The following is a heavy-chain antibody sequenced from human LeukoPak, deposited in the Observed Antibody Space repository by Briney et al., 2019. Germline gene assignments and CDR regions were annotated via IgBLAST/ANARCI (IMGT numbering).Heavy chain of an antibody. Sequence: GGSLRLSCAASGFTVSSNCMSWVRQAPGKGLEWVSVIYSGGSTYYADSVKGRFTISRDNSKNTLYLQMNSLRAEDTAVYYCAREVGGWYLNYFDYWGQGTLVTVSS. J-gene: IGHJ4*02. CDR1: GFTVSSNC. CDR2: IYSGGST. D-gene: IGHD6-19*01. V-gene: IGHV3-53*01. CDR3: AREVGGWYLNYFDY.